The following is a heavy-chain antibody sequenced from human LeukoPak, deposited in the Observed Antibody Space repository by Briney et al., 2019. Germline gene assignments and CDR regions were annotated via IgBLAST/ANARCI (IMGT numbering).Heavy chain of an antibody. D-gene: IGHD1-26*01. CDR2: ISGSGGST. V-gene: IGHV3-23*01. CDR1: GFTFSSYA. Sequence: GSLRLSCAASGFTFSSYAMSWVRQAPGKGLEWVSAISGSGGSTYYADSVKGRFTISRDNSKNTLSLQMNSLRVEDTAVYYCAKEMSSRYSGTFAYWGQGTLVTVSS. J-gene: IGHJ4*02. CDR3: AKEMSSRYSGTFAY.